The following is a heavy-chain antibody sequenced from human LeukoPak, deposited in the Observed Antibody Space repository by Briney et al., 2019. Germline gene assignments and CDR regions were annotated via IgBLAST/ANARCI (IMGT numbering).Heavy chain of an antibody. Sequence: ASVKVSCKASGYTFTDYYMHWVRRAPGQGREWMGRLNPKSGGTDYAQNFQGRGSMTRDTAISTDYMEMSSLTSDDTAVYYCGRACSGNSCYSDNWVDLWGQGTQVTVSS. J-gene: IGHJ5*02. V-gene: IGHV1-2*06. CDR3: GRACSGNSCYSDNWVDL. CDR2: LNPKSGGT. CDR1: GYTFTDYY. D-gene: IGHD2-15*01.